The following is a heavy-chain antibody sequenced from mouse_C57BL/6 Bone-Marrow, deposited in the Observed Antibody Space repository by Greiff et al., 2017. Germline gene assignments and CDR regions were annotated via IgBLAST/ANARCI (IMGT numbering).Heavy chain of an antibody. CDR2: IWTGGGT. J-gene: IGHJ3*01. D-gene: IGHD1-1*01. V-gene: IGHV2-9-1*01. CDR1: GFSLTSYA. CDR3: ARVYYGSPCAY. Sequence: VKLVESGPGLVAPSQCLSITCTVSGFSLTSYAISWVRQPPGKGLEWLGVIWTGGGTTYNSALKSSLSISKDNSKSQVFLQMNSLQPEDTARYYCARVYYGSPCAYWGQGTLVTVSA.